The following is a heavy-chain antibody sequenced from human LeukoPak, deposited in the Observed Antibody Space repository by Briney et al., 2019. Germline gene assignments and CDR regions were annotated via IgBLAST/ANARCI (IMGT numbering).Heavy chain of an antibody. V-gene: IGHV4-59*01. D-gene: IGHD6-13*01. CDR3: ASISSSNWYNERGAFDV. CDR2: VHYTGST. CDR1: GGSFSGYY. Sequence: PSETLSLTCAVYGGSFSGYYWSWVRRPPGKGLEWSGFVHYTGSTNYSPSLKSRVTISVDTSKNQFSLKLRSVTAADTAVYYCASISSSNWYNERGAFDVWGQGTMVTVSS. J-gene: IGHJ3*01.